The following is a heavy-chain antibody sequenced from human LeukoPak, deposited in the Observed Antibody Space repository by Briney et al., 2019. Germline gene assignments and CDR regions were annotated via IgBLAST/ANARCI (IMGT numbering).Heavy chain of an antibody. CDR2: INPNSGGT. CDR1: GYTFTGYY. J-gene: IGHJ4*02. Sequence: ASVKVSCKASGYTFTGYYMHWVRQAPGQGLEWMGWINPNSGGTNYAQNFQGRVTMTRDTSISTAYMELSRLRSDDTAVYYCVRAYSDYDLGGLIGYWGQGTLVTVSS. V-gene: IGHV1-2*02. CDR3: VRAYSDYDLGGLIGY. D-gene: IGHD5-12*01.